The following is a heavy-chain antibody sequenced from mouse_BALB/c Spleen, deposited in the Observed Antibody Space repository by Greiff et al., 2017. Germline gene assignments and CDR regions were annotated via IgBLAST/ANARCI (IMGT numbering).Heavy chain of an antibody. J-gene: IGHJ2*01. V-gene: IGHV7-3*02. CDR1: GFTFTDYY. CDR2: IRNKANGYTT. D-gene: IGHD1-1*01. CDR3: ARDGNYYDGYFDY. Sequence: EVHLVESGGGLVQPGGSLRLSCATSGFTFTDYYMSWVRQPPGKALEWLGFIRNKANGYTTEYSASVKGRFTISRDNSQSILYLQMNTLRAEDSATYYCARDGNYYDGYFDYWGQGTTLTVSS.